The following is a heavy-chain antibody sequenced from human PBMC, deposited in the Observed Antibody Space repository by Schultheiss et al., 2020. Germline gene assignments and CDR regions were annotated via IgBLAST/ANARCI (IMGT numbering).Heavy chain of an antibody. CDR2: IYASGST. V-gene: IGHV4-4*07. D-gene: IGHD2-8*01. J-gene: IGHJ4*02. CDR3: ANAGVTYCTDGHCYYDY. CDR1: GASITSYS. Sequence: SETLSLTCTVSGASITSYSWSWIRQPAGRGLSWIGRIYASGSTNYNPSLKSRVTMSVDTSKNQFSLKLRSVTAADKAVYYCANAGVTYCTDGHCYYDYWGQGTLVTVS.